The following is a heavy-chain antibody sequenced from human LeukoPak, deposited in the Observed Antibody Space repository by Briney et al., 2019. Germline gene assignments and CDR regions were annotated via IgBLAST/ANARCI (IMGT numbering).Heavy chain of an antibody. CDR1: GGTFSSYA. V-gene: IGHV1-18*01. CDR3: ARDYRDVLLWFGELSN. D-gene: IGHD3-10*01. J-gene: IGHJ4*02. Sequence: VASVKVSCKASGGTFSSYAISWVRQAPGQGLEWLGWISGYNGKTNYAQKFQGRVSMTTDTSTSTAYMELRSLRSDDTAVYYCARDYRDVLLWFGELSNWGQGTLVTVSS. CDR2: ISGYNGKT.